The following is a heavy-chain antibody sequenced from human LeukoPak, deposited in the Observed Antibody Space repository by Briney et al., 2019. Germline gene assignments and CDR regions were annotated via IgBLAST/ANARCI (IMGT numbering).Heavy chain of an antibody. CDR2: ISSNGGST. CDR1: GFTFSSHA. V-gene: IGHV3-64*01. Sequence: GSLRLSCAASGFTFSSHAMHWVRQAPGKGLEYVSAISSNGGSTYYANSVKGRFTISRDNSKNTLYLQMGSLRAEDMAVYYCARGAHQSWEQVLIKIDYWGQGTLVTVSS. CDR3: ARGAHQSWEQVLIKIDY. D-gene: IGHD1-26*01. J-gene: IGHJ4*02.